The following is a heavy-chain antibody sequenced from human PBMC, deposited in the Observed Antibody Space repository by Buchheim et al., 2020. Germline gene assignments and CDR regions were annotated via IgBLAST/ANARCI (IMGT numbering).Heavy chain of an antibody. CDR1: GFTFSSSS. CDR3: ARDRGLNYYYYCRDF. D-gene: IGHD3-16*01. CDR2: ISSSSSYI. J-gene: IGHJ6*02. V-gene: IGHV3-21*01. Sequence: VQLVESGKGLVKPEGSLRLSCAASGFTFSSSSMNWVRQAPGKGLEWVSSISSSSSYIYYADSVKGRFTISRDHANNSLYLQMNSLRAEDTAVYYCARDRGLNYYYYCRDFWGQ.